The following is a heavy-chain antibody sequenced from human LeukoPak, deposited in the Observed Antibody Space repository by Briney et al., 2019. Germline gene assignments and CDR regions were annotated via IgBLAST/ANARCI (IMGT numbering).Heavy chain of an antibody. CDR1: GYTFTGYY. J-gene: IGHJ4*02. CDR3: ASSAGTMATMGY. V-gene: IGHV1-2*02. CDR2: INPNSGGT. Sequence: GASVRVSCKASGYTFTGYYMHWVRQAPGQGVERMGWINPNSGGTNYAQKFQGRVTMTRDTSISTAYMELSRLRSDDTAVYYCASSAGTMATMGYWGQGTLVTVSS. D-gene: IGHD5-24*01.